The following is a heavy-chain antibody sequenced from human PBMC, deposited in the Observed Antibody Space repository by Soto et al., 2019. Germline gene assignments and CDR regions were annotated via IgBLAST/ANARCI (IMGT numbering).Heavy chain of an antibody. V-gene: IGHV4-31*03. CDR1: GGSISSGGYY. Sequence: SETLSLTCTVSGGSISSGGYYWSWIRQHPGKGLEWIGYIYYSGSTYYNPSLKSRVTISVDTSKNQFSLKLSSVTAADTAVYYCARGAPLWSFDLWGRGTLVTVSS. CDR3: ARGAPLWSFDL. CDR2: IYYSGST. J-gene: IGHJ2*01.